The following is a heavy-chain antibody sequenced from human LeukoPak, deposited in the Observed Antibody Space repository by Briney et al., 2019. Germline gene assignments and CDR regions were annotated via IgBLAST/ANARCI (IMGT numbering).Heavy chain of an antibody. Sequence: GGTLRLSCAASGFTFSSYGMSWVRQAPGKGLEWVSAISGSGGSTYYADSVKGRFTISRDNSKNTLYLQMNSLRAEDTAVYYCAKGGSGWDPLDYWGQGTLVTVSS. D-gene: IGHD6-19*01. CDR3: AKGGSGWDPLDY. CDR1: GFTFSSYG. V-gene: IGHV3-23*01. CDR2: ISGSGGST. J-gene: IGHJ4*02.